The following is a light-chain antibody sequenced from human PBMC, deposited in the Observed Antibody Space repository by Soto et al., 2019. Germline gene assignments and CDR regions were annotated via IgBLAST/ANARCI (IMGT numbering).Light chain of an antibody. CDR3: SSYTTDTTLV. V-gene: IGLV2-18*02. Sequence: QSAPTQPPSVSGSPGQSVTISCTGTSSDVGSYNRVSWYQQPPGTAPKLMIYEVTNRPSGVPDRFSGTKSGNTASLTISGLQAEDEADYYCSSYTTDTTLVFGGGTKVTVL. J-gene: IGLJ2*01. CDR1: SSDVGSYNR. CDR2: EVT.